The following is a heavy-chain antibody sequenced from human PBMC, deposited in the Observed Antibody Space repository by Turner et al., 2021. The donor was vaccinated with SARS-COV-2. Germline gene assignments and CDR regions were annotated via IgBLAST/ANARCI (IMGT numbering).Heavy chain of an antibody. CDR1: GFTFSSYV. J-gene: IGHJ2*01. Sequence: QVHLVESGGGVVKPGRSLRLSCAASGFTFSSYVMHWVRQAPGKGLEWVAVISYDGINKYYADSVKGRFTISRENSKNTLYLQMNSLRAEDTAVYYCASDTGDFDLWGRGTLVTVSS. CDR2: ISYDGINK. CDR3: ASDTGDFDL. V-gene: IGHV3-30-3*01. D-gene: IGHD3-10*01.